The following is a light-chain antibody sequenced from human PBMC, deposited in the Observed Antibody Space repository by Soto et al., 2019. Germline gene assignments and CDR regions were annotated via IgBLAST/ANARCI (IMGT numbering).Light chain of an antibody. CDR3: QAYDSSLSVLYV. V-gene: IGLV1-40*01. CDR2: GNS. Sequence: QSVLTQPPSVSGAPGQRVTISCTGSSSNIGAGYDVHWYQQLPGTAPKLLIYGNSNRPSGVPDRFSGSKSGTSASLAITGLQAEDEADYYGQAYDSSLSVLYVFGTGTKLTVL. CDR1: SSNIGAGYD. J-gene: IGLJ1*01.